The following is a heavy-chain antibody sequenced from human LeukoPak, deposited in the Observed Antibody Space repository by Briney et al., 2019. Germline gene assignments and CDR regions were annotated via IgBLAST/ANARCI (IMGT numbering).Heavy chain of an antibody. CDR3: ARASMVRGVISFDY. CDR1: GGSISSYY. D-gene: IGHD3-10*01. V-gene: IGHV4-59*01. CDR2: IYYSEST. Sequence: SSETLSLTCTVSGGSISSYYWSWIRQPPGKGLEWIGYIYYSESTNYNPSLKSRVTISVDTSKNQFSLKLSSVTAAGTAVYYCARASMVRGVISFDYWGQGTLVTVSS. J-gene: IGHJ4*02.